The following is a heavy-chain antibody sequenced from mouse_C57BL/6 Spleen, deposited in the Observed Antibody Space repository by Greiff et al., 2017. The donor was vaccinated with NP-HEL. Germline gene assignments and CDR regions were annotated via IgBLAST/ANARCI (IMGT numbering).Heavy chain of an antibody. V-gene: IGHV1-69*01. CDR3: AREGSSGSLPWFAY. D-gene: IGHD3-2*02. J-gene: IGHJ3*01. Sequence: QVQLKQPGAELVMPGASVKLSCKASGYTFTSYWMHWVKQRPGQGLEWIGEIDPSDSYTNYNQKFKGKSTLTVDKSSSTAYMQLSSLTSEDSAVYYCAREGSSGSLPWFAYWGQGTLVTVSA. CDR1: GYTFTSYW. CDR2: IDPSDSYT.